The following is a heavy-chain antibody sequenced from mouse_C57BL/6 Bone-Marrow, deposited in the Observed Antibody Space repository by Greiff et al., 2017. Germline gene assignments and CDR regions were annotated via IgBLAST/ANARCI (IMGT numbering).Heavy chain of an antibody. V-gene: IGHV1-64*01. CDR1: GYTFTSYW. J-gene: IGHJ1*03. CDR2: IHPNSGST. CDR3: ARGAYWYFDV. Sequence: QVQLKQPGAELVKPGASVKLSCKASGYTFTSYWMHWVKQRPGQGLEWIGMIHPNSGSTNYNEKFKSKATLTVDKSSSTAYMQLSSLTSEESAVYYCARGAYWYFDVWGTGTTVTVSS.